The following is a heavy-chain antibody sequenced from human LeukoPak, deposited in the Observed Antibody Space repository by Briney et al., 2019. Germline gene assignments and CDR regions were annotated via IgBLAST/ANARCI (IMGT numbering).Heavy chain of an antibody. Sequence: GGSLRLSCAASGFTFSNYAMSWVRQAPGKGLEWVSAIVGSGGSTYYADSVKGRFTISRGNSKNTLLLQMNSLRVEDTALYYCSKWGDYDVLTGYYDSDFWGQGTLVTVSS. CDR2: IVGSGGST. CDR1: GFTFSNYA. J-gene: IGHJ4*02. V-gene: IGHV3-23*01. CDR3: SKWGDYDVLTGYYDSDF. D-gene: IGHD3-9*01.